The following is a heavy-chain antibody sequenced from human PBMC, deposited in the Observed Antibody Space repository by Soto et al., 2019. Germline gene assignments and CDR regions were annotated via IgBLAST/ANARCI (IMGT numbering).Heavy chain of an antibody. CDR2: FDPEDGET. CDR3: AAAITIFGVVITYSFDY. J-gene: IGHJ4*02. Sequence: GASEKVSCKVSGYTLTELSMHWVRQAPGKGLEWMGGFDPEDGETIYAQKFPGRVTITEDTSTETAYMELSSLRSEETAVYYCAAAITIFGVVITYSFDYWGQGTLVTVPS. CDR1: GYTLTELS. D-gene: IGHD3-3*01. V-gene: IGHV1-24*01.